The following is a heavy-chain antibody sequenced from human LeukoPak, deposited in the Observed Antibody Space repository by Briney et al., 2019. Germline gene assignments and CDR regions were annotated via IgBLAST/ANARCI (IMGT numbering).Heavy chain of an antibody. Sequence: SETLSLTCTVSGGSISSYYWSWIRQPPGKGLEWIGYIYYSGSTYYNPSLKSRVTISVDTSKNQFSLKLSSVTAADTAVYYCARVGEIPDYWGQGTLVTVSS. CDR2: IYYSGST. V-gene: IGHV4-59*12. D-gene: IGHD2-21*01. CDR1: GGSISSYY. CDR3: ARVGEIPDY. J-gene: IGHJ4*02.